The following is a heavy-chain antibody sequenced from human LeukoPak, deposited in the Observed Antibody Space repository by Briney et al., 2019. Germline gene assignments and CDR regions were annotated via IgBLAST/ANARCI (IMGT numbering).Heavy chain of an antibody. CDR3: ARRPEEDSSGN. CDR2: IYYSGST. CDR1: GGSISCSSYY. J-gene: IGHJ4*02. Sequence: SETLSLTCTVSGGSISCSSYYWGWIRQPPGKGLEWIGSIYYSGSTYYNPSLKSRVTISVDTSKNQFSLKLSSVTAADTAVYYCARRPEEDSSGNWGQGTLVTVSS. D-gene: IGHD3-22*01. V-gene: IGHV4-39*01.